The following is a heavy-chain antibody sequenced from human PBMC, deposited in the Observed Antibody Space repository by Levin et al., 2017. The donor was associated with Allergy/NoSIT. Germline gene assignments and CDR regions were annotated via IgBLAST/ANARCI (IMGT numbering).Heavy chain of an antibody. V-gene: IGHV3-48*01. Sequence: TGGSLRLSCGASGFTFRSYSMNWVRQTPGKGLDWVAYISLRSTNIYYAESVKGRFTISRDNAENSLYLQMNSLRAEDTGIYYCARSGAAAAGAKREYYYYALDVWGQGTTVTVSS. CDR1: GFTFRSYS. J-gene: IGHJ6*02. D-gene: IGHD6-13*01. CDR3: ARSGAAAAGAKREYYYYALDV. CDR2: ISLRSTNI.